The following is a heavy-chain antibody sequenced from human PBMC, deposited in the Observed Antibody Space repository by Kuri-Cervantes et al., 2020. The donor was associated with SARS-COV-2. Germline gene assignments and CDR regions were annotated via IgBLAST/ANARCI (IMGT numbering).Heavy chain of an antibody. D-gene: IGHD1-14*01. CDR2: IRGSGGST. V-gene: IGHV3-23*01. CDR3: AKGRIHHSDAFDI. J-gene: IGHJ3*02. CDR1: GFTFDDYG. Sequence: GGSLRLSCAASGFTFDDYGMSWVRQAPGKGLEWVSAIRGSGGSTYYADSVKGRFTISRDNSKNTLYLQMNSLRAEDTAVYYCAKGRIHHSDAFDIWGQGTMGTVSS.